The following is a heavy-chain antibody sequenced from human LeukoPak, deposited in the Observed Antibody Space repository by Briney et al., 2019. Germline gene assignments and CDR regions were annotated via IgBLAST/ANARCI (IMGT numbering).Heavy chain of an antibody. J-gene: IGHJ4*02. Sequence: GGSLRLSCAASGFTFSSYPMSWVRQAPGKGLEWVSAISGSGGSTYYADSVQGRFTISRDNSKNTLYLQMNSLRAEDTAVYYCARWFFKQQGLDYWGQGTLVTVSS. CDR1: GFTFSSYP. D-gene: IGHD6-13*01. V-gene: IGHV3-23*01. CDR3: ARWFFKQQGLDY. CDR2: ISGSGGST.